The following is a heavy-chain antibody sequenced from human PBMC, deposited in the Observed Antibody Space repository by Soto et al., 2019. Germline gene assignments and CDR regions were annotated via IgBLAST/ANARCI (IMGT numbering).Heavy chain of an antibody. CDR2: ISSSSNYI. V-gene: IGHV3-21*01. CDR3: ARGYDSFDS. D-gene: IGHD3-22*01. Sequence: GGSLRLACVASGFPLDSYGIHWVRQAPGKGLEWVSSISSSSNYIYYADSVKGRFTISRDNAKNSLYLQMNSLRAEDTDVYYCARGYDSFDSWGQGTPVTVSS. CDR1: GFPLDSYG. J-gene: IGHJ4*02.